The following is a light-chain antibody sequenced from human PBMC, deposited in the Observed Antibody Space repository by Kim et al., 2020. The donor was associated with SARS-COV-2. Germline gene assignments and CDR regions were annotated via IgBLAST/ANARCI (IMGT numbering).Light chain of an antibody. CDR1: SSDVGVNNS. CDR3: CSYAGSYTYV. CDR2: DVS. J-gene: IGLJ1*01. V-gene: IGLV2-11*01. Sequence: GRSVTHSFTGTSSDVGVNNSVSCYQQHPGKAPKLMIYDVSKRPSGVPDRFSGSKSGNTASLTISGLQAEDEADYYCCSYAGSYTYVFGTGTKVTVL.